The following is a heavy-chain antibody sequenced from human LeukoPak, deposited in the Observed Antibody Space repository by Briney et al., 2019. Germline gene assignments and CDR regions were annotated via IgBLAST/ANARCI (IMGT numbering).Heavy chain of an antibody. J-gene: IGHJ3*02. CDR2: IYYIGST. D-gene: IGHD3-9*01. CDR1: GVSISSYY. Sequence: SETLSLTCAGSGVSISSYYSVSIWPPPGKRLVWLGYIYYIGSTNYNPSLKSRVTISVDTSKNQFSLKLSSVTAADTAVYYCARAPYDILTRLGAFDIWGQGTMVTVSS. CDR3: ARAPYDILTRLGAFDI. V-gene: IGHV4-59*01.